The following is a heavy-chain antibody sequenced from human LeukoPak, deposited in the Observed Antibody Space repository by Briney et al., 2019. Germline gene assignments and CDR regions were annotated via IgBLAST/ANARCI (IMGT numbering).Heavy chain of an antibody. Sequence: GGSLRLSCAASGFTFSSYSMNWVRQAPGKGLEWVSSISSSSNYIYYADSVKGRFTISRDNAKNSLYLQMNSLRAEDTAVYYCARQIKDYGSSIDYWGQGTLVTVSS. CDR1: GFTFSSYS. J-gene: IGHJ4*02. CDR2: ISSSSNYI. D-gene: IGHD3-10*01. V-gene: IGHV3-21*01. CDR3: ARQIKDYGSSIDY.